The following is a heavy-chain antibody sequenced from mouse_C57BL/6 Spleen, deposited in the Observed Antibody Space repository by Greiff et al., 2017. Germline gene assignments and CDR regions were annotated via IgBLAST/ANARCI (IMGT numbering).Heavy chain of an antibody. Sequence: DVKLVESGGGLVKPGGSLKLSCAASGFTFSSYTMSWVRQTPEKRLEWVATISGGGGNTYYPDSVKGRFTISRDNAKNTLYLQMSSLRSEDTALYYCARQGNGPFAYWGQGTLVTVSA. D-gene: IGHD1-2*01. CDR1: GFTFSSYT. J-gene: IGHJ3*01. CDR2: ISGGGGNT. CDR3: ARQGNGPFAY. V-gene: IGHV5-9*01.